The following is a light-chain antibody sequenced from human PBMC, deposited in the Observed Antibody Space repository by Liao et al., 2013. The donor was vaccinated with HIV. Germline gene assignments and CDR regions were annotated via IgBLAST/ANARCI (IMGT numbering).Light chain of an antibody. Sequence: SYVLTQPPSVSVAPGKTATITCGGNSIGRKTVHWYQQKPGQSPVLVIYQDTKRPSGIPARFSGSNSENTATLTISGTQAMDEADYYCQAGDSGTAYVFGTGTKVTVL. CDR1: SIGRKT. J-gene: IGLJ1*01. V-gene: IGLV3-21*01. CDR3: QAGDSGTAYV. CDR2: QDT.